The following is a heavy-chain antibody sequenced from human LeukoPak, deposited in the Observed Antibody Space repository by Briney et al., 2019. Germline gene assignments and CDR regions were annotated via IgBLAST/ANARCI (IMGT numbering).Heavy chain of an antibody. Sequence: GGSLRLSCAASGFTFDDSGMSWVRQAPGKGLEWVSGINWNGGRTGYAESVKGRFTISKDDAKNSLYLQMNSLRAEDTALYYCARDQMITFGGVIVAFDYWGRGTLVTVSS. CDR3: ARDQMITFGGVIVAFDY. J-gene: IGHJ4*02. CDR2: INWNGGRT. CDR1: GFTFDDSG. D-gene: IGHD3-16*02. V-gene: IGHV3-20*04.